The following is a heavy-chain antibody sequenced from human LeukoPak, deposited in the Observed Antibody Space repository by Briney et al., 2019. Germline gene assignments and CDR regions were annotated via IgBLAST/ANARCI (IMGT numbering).Heavy chain of an antibody. V-gene: IGHV4-59*01. J-gene: IGHJ4*02. CDR2: IYYSGST. CDR3: ARSPSSSWYGGFDY. D-gene: IGHD6-13*01. CDR1: GGSISSYY. Sequence: SETLSLTCTVSGGSISSYYWSWIRQPPGKGLEWIGYIYYSGSTNYNPSLKSRVTISVDTSKNQFSLKLSSVTAADTAAYYCARSPSSSWYGGFDYWGQGTLVTVSS.